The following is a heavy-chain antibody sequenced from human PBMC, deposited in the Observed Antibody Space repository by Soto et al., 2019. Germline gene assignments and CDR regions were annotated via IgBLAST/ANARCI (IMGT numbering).Heavy chain of an antibody. CDR1: GGSVSSRSFY. V-gene: IGHV4-61*01. CDR2: IHDSYST. Sequence: QVQLQESGPRLVKPSETLSLTCTVSGGSVSSRSFYWSGLRQSPGRGLEWIGYIHDSYSTNYSPSFKSRVTISVDTSKPRVALRLRSVTTADTAVYYCARVPSRPLTAADQGDWIPYSAMDVWGQGTTVTVSS. D-gene: IGHD1-1*01. CDR3: ARVPSRPLTAADQGDWIPYSAMDV. J-gene: IGHJ6*02.